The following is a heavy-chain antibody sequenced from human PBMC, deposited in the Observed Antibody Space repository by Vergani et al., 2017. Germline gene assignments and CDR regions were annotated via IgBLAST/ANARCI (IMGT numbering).Heavy chain of an antibody. D-gene: IGHD3-22*01. CDR2: IYHSGST. V-gene: IGHV4-59*01. CDR3: ARDTYSDSSAYCMDAFDI. J-gene: IGHJ3*02. Sequence: QVQLQESGPGLVKPSETLSLTCTVSGGSISSYYWSWIRQPPGKGLEWIGCIYHSGSTNYNPSLKSRVTISIDTSKNQFSLKLSSVTAADTAVYYCARDTYSDSSAYCMDAFDIWGQGTMVTGSS. CDR1: GGSISSYY.